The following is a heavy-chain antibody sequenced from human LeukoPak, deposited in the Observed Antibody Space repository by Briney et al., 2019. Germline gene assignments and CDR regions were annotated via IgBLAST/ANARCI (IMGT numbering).Heavy chain of an antibody. CDR1: GGSISSSSYY. J-gene: IGHJ4*02. CDR2: IYYSGST. D-gene: IGHD3-3*01. CDR3: ARIRVPIFGDGALL. Sequence: PSETLSLTCTVSGGSISSSSYYWGWIRQPPGKGLEWIGSIYYSGSTYYNPSLKSRVTISVDTSKNQFSLKLSSVTAADTAVYYCARIRVPIFGDGALLWGQGTLVTVSS. V-gene: IGHV4-39*07.